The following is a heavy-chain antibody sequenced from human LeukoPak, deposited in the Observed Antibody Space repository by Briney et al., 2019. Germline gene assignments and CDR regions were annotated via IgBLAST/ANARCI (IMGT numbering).Heavy chain of an antibody. D-gene: IGHD1-26*01. V-gene: IGHV3-74*01. J-gene: IGHJ4*02. CDR1: GFTFSSYW. Sequence: GGSLRLSCAASGFTFSSYWMHWVRQAPGKGLVWVSRINSDGSDTIYADSVKGRFTFSRDNSKNTLYLQMNSLRAEDTAVYYCARDPTYYLRYGYFDSWGQGTLVTVSS. CDR2: INSDGSDT. CDR3: ARDPTYYLRYGYFDS.